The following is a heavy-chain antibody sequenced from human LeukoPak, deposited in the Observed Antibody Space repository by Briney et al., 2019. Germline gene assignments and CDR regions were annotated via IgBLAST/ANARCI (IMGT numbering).Heavy chain of an antibody. CDR3: ARGRGNYVGVNWFDP. D-gene: IGHD4-11*01. J-gene: IGHJ5*02. CDR2: ISAYNGNT. Sequence: VASVKVSCKASGYTFTSYGISWVRRAPGQGLEWMGWISAYNGNTNYAQKLQGRVTMTTDTSTSTAYMELRSLRSDDTAVYYCARGRGNYVGVNWFDPWGQGTLVTVSS. V-gene: IGHV1-18*01. CDR1: GYTFTSYG.